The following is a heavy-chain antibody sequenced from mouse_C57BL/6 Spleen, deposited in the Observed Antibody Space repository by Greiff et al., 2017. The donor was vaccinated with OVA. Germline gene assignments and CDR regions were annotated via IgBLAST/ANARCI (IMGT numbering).Heavy chain of an antibody. CDR3: ARRITTVEAYYAMDY. Sequence: VHVKQSGPELVKPGASVKISCKASGYSFTDYNMNWVKQSNGKSLEWIGVINPNYGTTSYNQKFKGKATLTVDQSSSTAYMQLNSLTSEDSAVYYCARRITTVEAYYAMDYWGQGTSVTVSS. CDR2: INPNYGTT. V-gene: IGHV1-39*01. J-gene: IGHJ4*01. CDR1: GYSFTDYN. D-gene: IGHD1-1*01.